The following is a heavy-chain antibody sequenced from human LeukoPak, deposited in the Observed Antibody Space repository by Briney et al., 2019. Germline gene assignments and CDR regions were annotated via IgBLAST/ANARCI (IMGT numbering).Heavy chain of an antibody. D-gene: IGHD6-13*01. Sequence: SETLSLTCTVSGGSISSYYWSWIRQPPGKGLEWIGYIYYSGSTNYNPSLKSRVTISVDTSKNQFSLKLSSVTAVDTAVYYCARSAEIQQQLLLDYWGQGTLVTVSS. CDR3: ARSAEIQQQLLLDY. J-gene: IGHJ4*02. V-gene: IGHV4-59*01. CDR2: IYYSGST. CDR1: GGSISSYY.